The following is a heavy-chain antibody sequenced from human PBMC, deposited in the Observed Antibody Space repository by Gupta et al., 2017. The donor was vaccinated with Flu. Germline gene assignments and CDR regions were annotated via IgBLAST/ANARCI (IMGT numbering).Heavy chain of an antibody. CDR1: GYTFTGYY. CDR2: INPNSGGT. D-gene: IGHD2-2*01. J-gene: IGHJ4*02. CDR3: ARVGGGLGYCSSTSCSGEFDY. Sequence: QVQLVQSGAEVKKPGASVKVSCKASGYTFTGYYMHWVRQAPGPGLEWMGWINPNSGGTNYAQKFQGWVTMTRDTSISTAYMELSRLRSDDTAVYYCARVGGGLGYCSSTSCSGEFDYWGQGTLVTVSS. V-gene: IGHV1-2*04.